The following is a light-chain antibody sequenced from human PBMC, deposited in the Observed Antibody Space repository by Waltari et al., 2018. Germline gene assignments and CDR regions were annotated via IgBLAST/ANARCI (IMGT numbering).Light chain of an antibody. V-gene: IGKV2-28*01. CDR2: LGS. Sequence: DIVMTQSPLSLPVTPGEPASISCRSSPCLLHSNGYNYLDWYLQKPGQSPQLLIYLGSNRASGVPDRFSGSGSGTDFTLKISRVEAEDVGVYYCMQALQTPLLTFGGGTKVEIK. J-gene: IGKJ4*01. CDR3: MQALQTPLLT. CDR1: PCLLHSNGYNY.